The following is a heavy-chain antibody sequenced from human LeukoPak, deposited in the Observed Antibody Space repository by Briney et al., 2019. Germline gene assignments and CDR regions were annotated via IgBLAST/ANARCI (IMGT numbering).Heavy chain of an antibody. J-gene: IGHJ4*02. D-gene: IGHD5-18*01. CDR2: ISYDGSNK. CDR3: AKDGGTDWYSYGRLDY. V-gene: IGHV3-30*18. CDR1: GFTFSSYG. Sequence: GRSLRLSCAASGFTFSSYGMHWVRQAPGKGLEWVAVISYDGSNKYYADSVKGRFTISRGNSKNTLYLQMNSLRAEGTAVYYCAKDGGTDWYSYGRLDYWGQGTLVTVSS.